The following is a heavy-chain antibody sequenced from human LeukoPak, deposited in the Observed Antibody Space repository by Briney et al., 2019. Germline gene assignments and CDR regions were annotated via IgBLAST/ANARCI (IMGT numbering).Heavy chain of an antibody. D-gene: IGHD6-19*01. J-gene: IGHJ3*02. CDR1: RFTFSSYD. Sequence: PGGSLRLSCAASRFTFSSYDVNWVRQAPGKGLEWVSHISESGSTIYYADSVKGRFTISRDNAKNSLYVQMNSLRAEDTAIYYCARDSQWRAFDIWGQGTMVTVSS. V-gene: IGHV3-48*03. CDR3: ARDSQWRAFDI. CDR2: ISESGSTI.